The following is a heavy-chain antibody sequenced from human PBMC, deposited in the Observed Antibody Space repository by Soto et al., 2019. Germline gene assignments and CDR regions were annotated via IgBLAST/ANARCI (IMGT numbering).Heavy chain of an antibody. CDR1: GFTISSNY. D-gene: IGHD6-13*01. Sequence: PGGSLRLSCAASGFTISSNYMSWVRQAPGKGLEWVSVIYSGGSTYYADSVKGRFTISRDNSKNTLYLQMNSLRAEDTAVYYCARDMRIAAAGFAYYYYYYGMDVWGQGTTVTVSS. CDR3: ARDMRIAAAGFAYYYYYYGMDV. V-gene: IGHV3-66*01. J-gene: IGHJ6*02. CDR2: IYSGGST.